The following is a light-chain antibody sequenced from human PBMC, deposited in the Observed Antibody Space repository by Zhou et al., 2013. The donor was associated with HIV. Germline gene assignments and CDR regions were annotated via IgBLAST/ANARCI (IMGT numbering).Light chain of an antibody. CDR1: QSVGNF. Sequence: EIVMTQSPATLSVSPGERVTLSCRASQSVGNFVAWYQQKPGQAPRLLIYGPSTRATGIPARFSSSGSGTDFTLTISSLEPEDFAVYYCQHRSNWPPLFGQGTRLEIK. J-gene: IGKJ5*01. CDR3: QHRSNWPPL. CDR2: GPS. V-gene: IGKV3-11*01.